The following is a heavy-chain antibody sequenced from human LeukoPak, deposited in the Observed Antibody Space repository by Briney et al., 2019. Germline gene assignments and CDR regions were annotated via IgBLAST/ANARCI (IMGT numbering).Heavy chain of an antibody. V-gene: IGHV1-69*13. D-gene: IGHD2-8*01. Sequence: ASVKVSCKASGGTFSSYAISWVRQAPGQGREWMGGIIPIFGTANYAQKFQGRVTITADESTSTAYMELSSLRSEDTAVYYCARADLKMDYYGMDVWGQGTTVTVSS. CDR3: ARADLKMDYYGMDV. CDR2: IIPIFGTA. J-gene: IGHJ6*02. CDR1: GGTFSSYA.